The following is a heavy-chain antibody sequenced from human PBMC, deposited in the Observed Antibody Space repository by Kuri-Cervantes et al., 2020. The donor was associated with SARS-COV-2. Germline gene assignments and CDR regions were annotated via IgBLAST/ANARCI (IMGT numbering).Heavy chain of an antibody. V-gene: IGHV3-23*01. CDR2: ISVSGGST. CDR3: AKTDTHFQH. Sequence: SWVRQAPGKGLEWVSAISVSGGSTYYADSVKGRFTISRDNSKNTLYLQMNSLRAEDTAVYYCAKTDTHFQHWGQGTLVTVSS. J-gene: IGHJ1*01.